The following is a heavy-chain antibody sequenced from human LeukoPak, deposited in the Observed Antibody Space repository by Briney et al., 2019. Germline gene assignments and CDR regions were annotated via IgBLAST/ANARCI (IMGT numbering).Heavy chain of an antibody. CDR1: GGTFSSYT. V-gene: IGHV1-69*04. J-gene: IGHJ4*02. CDR2: IIPILGIA. CDR3: AREYYYDSSGYLDY. Sequence: SVKVSCXASGGTFSSYTISWVRQAPGQGLEWMGRIIPILGIANYAQKFQGRVTITADKSTSTAYMELSSLRSEDTAVYYCAREYYYDSSGYLDYWGQGTLVTVSS. D-gene: IGHD3-22*01.